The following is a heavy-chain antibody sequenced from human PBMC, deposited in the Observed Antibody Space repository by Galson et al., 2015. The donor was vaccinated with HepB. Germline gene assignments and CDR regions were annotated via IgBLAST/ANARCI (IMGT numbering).Heavy chain of an antibody. Sequence: SLRLSCAASGFTLSSYWMSWVRQAPGKGLEWVANIKQDGSEKYYVDSVKGRFTISRDNAKNSLYLQMNSLRAEDTAVYYCARTVGTYYYYGMDVWGQGTTVTVSS. V-gene: IGHV3-7*03. D-gene: IGHD3-10*01. CDR3: ARTVGTYYYYGMDV. CDR2: IKQDGSEK. J-gene: IGHJ6*02. CDR1: GFTLSSYW.